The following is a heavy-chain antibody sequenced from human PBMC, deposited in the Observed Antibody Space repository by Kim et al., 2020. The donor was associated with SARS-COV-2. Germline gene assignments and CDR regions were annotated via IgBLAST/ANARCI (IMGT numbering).Heavy chain of an antibody. D-gene: IGHD3-22*01. J-gene: IGHJ4*02. CDR1: GLTFSNVW. CDR3: VIDKYDRDDSQFND. V-gene: IGHV3-15*01. CDR2: IQTKPEGGTT. Sequence: GGSLRLSCIASGLTFSNVWMSWIRKALGKGREWVGRIQTKPEGGTTDYAAPVKGRFIVLRDDSKDILYLQMNSLKTEDTAVYYCVIDKYDRDDSQFNDWGQRTLVTVSS.